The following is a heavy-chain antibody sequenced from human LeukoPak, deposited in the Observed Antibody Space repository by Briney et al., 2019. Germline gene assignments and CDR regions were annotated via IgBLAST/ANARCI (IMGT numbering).Heavy chain of an antibody. Sequence: GGSLRLSCAASGFTFSSYAMGWVRQAPGKGLEWVSAISGSGGSTYYADSVKGRFTISRDNSKNTLYLQMNSLRAEDTAVYYCAKSPCSGGSCYSCWGQGTLVTVSS. CDR1: GFTFSSYA. V-gene: IGHV3-23*01. CDR3: AKSPCSGGSCYSC. CDR2: ISGSGGST. D-gene: IGHD2-15*01. J-gene: IGHJ4*02.